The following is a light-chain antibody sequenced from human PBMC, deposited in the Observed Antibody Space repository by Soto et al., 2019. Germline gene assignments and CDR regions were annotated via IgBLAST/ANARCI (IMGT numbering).Light chain of an antibody. CDR1: QSVSSY. V-gene: IGKV3-20*01. CDR2: AAS. CDR3: QQYDYWTRT. J-gene: IGKJ1*01. Sequence: ILLTQSPGNRSLSPGERATLSCGASQSVSSYLAWYQQIPGQAPRLLIFAASSRATGIPDKFSGSGSGTDVTLTISRLEHDDCAVYYCQQYDYWTRTFGQGTKVDIK.